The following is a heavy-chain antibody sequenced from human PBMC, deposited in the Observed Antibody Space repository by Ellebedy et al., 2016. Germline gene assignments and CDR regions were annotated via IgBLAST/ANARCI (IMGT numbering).Heavy chain of an antibody. Sequence: ASVKVSCKASGFTFTSSAVQWVRQARGQRLEWIGWIVVGSGNTNYAQKFQERVTITRDMSTSTAYMELSSLRSEDTAVYYCAAPVGATVWVGAFDIWGQGTMVTVSS. CDR2: IVVGSGNT. D-gene: IGHD1-26*01. CDR1: GFTFTSSA. V-gene: IGHV1-58*01. CDR3: AAPVGATVWVGAFDI. J-gene: IGHJ3*02.